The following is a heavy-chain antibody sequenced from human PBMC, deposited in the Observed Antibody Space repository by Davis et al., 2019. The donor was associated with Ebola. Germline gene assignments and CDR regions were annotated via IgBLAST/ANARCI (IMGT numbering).Heavy chain of an antibody. CDR2: SYSGGTT. D-gene: IGHD3-10*02. Sequence: GESLKISCTASGFSLSLNHMSWVRQAPGKGLEWVTLSYSGGTTYYADSVKGRFTISRDYSKNTLYLQMNSLRAEDTAVYYCARDLSSYVSSYYGMDVWGKGTTVTVSS. V-gene: IGHV3-53*01. J-gene: IGHJ6*04. CDR3: ARDLSSYVSSYYGMDV. CDR1: GFSLSLNH.